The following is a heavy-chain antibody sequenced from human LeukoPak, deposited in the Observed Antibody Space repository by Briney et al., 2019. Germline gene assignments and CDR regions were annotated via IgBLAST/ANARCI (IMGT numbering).Heavy chain of an antibody. Sequence: SETLSLTCAVYGGSFSGYYWSWIRQPPGKGLEWIGEINHSGSTNYNPSLKSRVTISVGTSKNQFSLKLSSVTAADTAVYYCARSSRRAAQAYWGQGTLVTVSS. V-gene: IGHV4-34*01. CDR2: INHSGST. CDR1: GGSFSGYY. CDR3: ARSSRRAAQAY. J-gene: IGHJ4*02. D-gene: IGHD2-2*01.